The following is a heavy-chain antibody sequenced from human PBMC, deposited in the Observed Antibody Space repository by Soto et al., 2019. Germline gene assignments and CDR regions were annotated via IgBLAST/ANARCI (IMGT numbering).Heavy chain of an antibody. CDR3: ARVVEGGSPGE. CDR1: GFTFSSYA. V-gene: IGHV3-30-3*01. Sequence: QVQLVESGGGVVQPGRSLRLSCAASGFTFSSYAMHWVRQAPGKGLEWVAVISYDGSNKYYADSVKGRLTISRDNSKNTLYLQMNSLRAEDTAVYYCARVVEGGSPGEWGQGTLVTVSS. J-gene: IGHJ4*02. CDR2: ISYDGSNK. D-gene: IGHD1-26*01.